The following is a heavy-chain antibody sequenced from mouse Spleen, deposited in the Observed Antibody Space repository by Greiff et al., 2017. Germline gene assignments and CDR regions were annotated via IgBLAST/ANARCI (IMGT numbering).Heavy chain of an antibody. CDR1: GYTFTSYW. CDR3: AVDGSSHFDY. Sequence: QVQLQQPGAELVKPGASVKLSCKASGYTFTSYWMQWVKQRPGQGLEWIGEIDPSDSYTNYNQKFKGKATLTVDTSSSTAYMQLSSLTSEDSAVYYCAVDGSSHFDYWGQGTTLTVSS. D-gene: IGHD1-3*01. CDR2: IDPSDSYT. J-gene: IGHJ2*01. V-gene: IGHV1-50*01.